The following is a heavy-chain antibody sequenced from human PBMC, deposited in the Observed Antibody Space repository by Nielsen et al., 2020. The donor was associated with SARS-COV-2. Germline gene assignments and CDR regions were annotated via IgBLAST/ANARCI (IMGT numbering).Heavy chain of an antibody. CDR1: GGSFSGYY. CDR2: INHSGST. V-gene: IGHV4-34*01. CDR3: ARDLRGSNLYYFDY. J-gene: IGHJ4*02. D-gene: IGHD4-11*01. Sequence: SETLSLTCAVYGGSFSGYYWSWIRQPPGKGLEWIGEINHSGSTNYNPSLESRVTISVDTSKNQFSLKLSSVTAADTAVYYCARDLRGSNLYYFDYWGQGTLVTVSS.